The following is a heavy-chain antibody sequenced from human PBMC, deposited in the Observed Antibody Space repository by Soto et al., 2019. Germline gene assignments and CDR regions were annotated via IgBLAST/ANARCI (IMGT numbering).Heavy chain of an antibody. CDR3: AKDGASGSYPPYYYFGMDV. CDR2: ISGSGGHA. J-gene: IGHJ6*02. Sequence: PGGSLSHSCAVSGFTFSSYVLSWVRQAPGKGLGWVATISGSGGHAYYADSVKGRFTISRDNSENILRLQMHSLGAHDPAVYYCAKDGASGSYPPYYYFGMDVWGQGTTVTVSS. CDR1: GFTFSSYV. D-gene: IGHD1-26*01. V-gene: IGHV3-23*01.